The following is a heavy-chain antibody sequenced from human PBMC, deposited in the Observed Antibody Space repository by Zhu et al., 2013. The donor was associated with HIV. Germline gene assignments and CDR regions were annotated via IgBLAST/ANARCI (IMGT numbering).Heavy chain of an antibody. CDR3: ARDAGITGTWGYFDL. Sequence: QVQLVQSGPEVKKPGASVTVSCKASGYAFTGYYMHWVRQAPGQGLEWMGWINPNSGGTIYAQKFQGRVTMARDTSISTAYMELRSLRSDDTAIYYCARDAGITGTWGYFDLWGRGTLVTVSS. CDR2: INPNSGGT. CDR1: GYAFTGYY. D-gene: IGHD1-7*01. V-gene: IGHV1-2*02. J-gene: IGHJ2*01.